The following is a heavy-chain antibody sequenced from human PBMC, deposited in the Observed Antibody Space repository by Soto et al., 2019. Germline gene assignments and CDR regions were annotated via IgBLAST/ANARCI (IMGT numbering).Heavy chain of an antibody. J-gene: IGHJ4*02. Sequence: QVHLVQSGAEVKKPGASVKVSCKTSGYTFTSYGISWVRQAPGQGLEWMGWISPFIGNTNNAQKFQGRATMTTDTSTGTAYMDLTSLRSDDTAVYYCATGRISSSGNNDYWGQGTLVTVSS. CDR1: GYTFTSYG. CDR3: ATGRISSSGNNDY. V-gene: IGHV1-18*01. CDR2: ISPFIGNT. D-gene: IGHD6-6*01.